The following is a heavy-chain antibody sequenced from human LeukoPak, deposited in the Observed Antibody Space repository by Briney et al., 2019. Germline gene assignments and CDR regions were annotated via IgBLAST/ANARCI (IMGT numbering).Heavy chain of an antibody. J-gene: IGHJ3*02. CDR3: ARDYRGIAFDI. Sequence: SETLSLTCAVSGGSISSSNWWSWVRQPPGKGLEWIGEIYHSGSTNYNPSLKSRVTMSVDTSKNQFSLKLSSVTAADTAVYYCARDYRGIAFDIWGQGTMVTVSS. V-gene: IGHV4-4*02. D-gene: IGHD3-10*01. CDR1: GGSISSSNW. CDR2: IYHSGST.